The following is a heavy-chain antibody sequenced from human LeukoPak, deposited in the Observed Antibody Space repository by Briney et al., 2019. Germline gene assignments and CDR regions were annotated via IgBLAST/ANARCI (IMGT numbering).Heavy chain of an antibody. Sequence: GGSLRLSCAASGFTFRSYAINWVRQAPGKGLEWVSGISGSGGSTYYADAVKGRFTISRDDSKNTLYLQMNSLRAEDTAVYYCAKVVTTVPTSAIGFIGYYFDYWGQGTLVTVSS. CDR2: ISGSGGST. J-gene: IGHJ4*02. CDR1: GFTFRSYA. V-gene: IGHV3-23*01. D-gene: IGHD4-17*01. CDR3: AKVVTTVPTSAIGFIGYYFDY.